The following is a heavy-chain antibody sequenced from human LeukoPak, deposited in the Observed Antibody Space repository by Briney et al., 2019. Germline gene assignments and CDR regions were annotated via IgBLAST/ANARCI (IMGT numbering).Heavy chain of an antibody. V-gene: IGHV5-10-1*01. CDR1: GYIFTPCC. Sequence: PGGSQRLSCKGSGYIFTPCCITWLRQMPGKRLEWMGRIDPSDSYTNYSPSFQGHFTISADNSISTSYLQWSSLKAPETALYYCTKQKSAWPLDFWGEGSSATV. J-gene: IGHJ4*01. CDR3: TKQKSAWPLDF. D-gene: IGHD1/OR15-1a*01. CDR2: IDPSDSYT.